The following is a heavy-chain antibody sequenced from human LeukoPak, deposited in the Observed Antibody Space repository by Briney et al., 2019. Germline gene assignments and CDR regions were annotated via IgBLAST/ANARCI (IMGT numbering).Heavy chain of an antibody. V-gene: IGHV3-23*01. J-gene: IGHJ4*02. Sequence: GGSLRLSCVGSGFTMSSYAMSWVRQAPGKELEWVAAISDSGGSTYYADSVKGRFTISRDNSKNTVYLQMNSLRAEDTAVYYCAKGSSGGRPYYFDYWGQGTLVTVSS. CDR3: AKGSSGGRPYYFDY. CDR2: ISDSGGST. CDR1: GFTMSSYA. D-gene: IGHD6-6*01.